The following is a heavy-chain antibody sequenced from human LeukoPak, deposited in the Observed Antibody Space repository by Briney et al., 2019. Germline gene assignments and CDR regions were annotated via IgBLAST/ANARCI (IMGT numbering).Heavy chain of an antibody. CDR2: ISYDAGKT. Sequence: GRSLILSCAASGFTFSNFAMHWVRQAPGKGLEGVAGISYDAGKTYYADSVRGRFTISRDTSKNTLYLQMNGLRAEDTAVYYCAIDSGRSATYFKYWGQGTLVTVSS. D-gene: IGHD3-10*01. CDR3: AIDSGRSATYFKY. V-gene: IGHV3-30*04. J-gene: IGHJ4*02. CDR1: GFTFSNFA.